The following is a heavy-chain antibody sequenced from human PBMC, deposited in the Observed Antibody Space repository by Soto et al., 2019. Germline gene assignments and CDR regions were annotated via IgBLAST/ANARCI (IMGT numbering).Heavy chain of an antibody. Sequence: SVKDASRSSAYTFTGYLMHFVRQAPGQGLEWMGWINPYSGCADYAQSFQGRVTMTRDTSISTVYMALSRLRFDDTAVYYRASAIRGAYYNSPLDTWGQGTVVTVSS. J-gene: IGHJ5*02. V-gene: IGHV1-2*02. CDR3: ASAIRGAYYNSPLDT. CDR1: AYTFTGYL. CDR2: INPYSGCA. D-gene: IGHD3-10*01.